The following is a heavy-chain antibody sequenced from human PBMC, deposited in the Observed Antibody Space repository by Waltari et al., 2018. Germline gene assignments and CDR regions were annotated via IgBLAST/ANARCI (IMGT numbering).Heavy chain of an antibody. Sequence: QVQLQESGPGLVKPSETLSLTCTVSGGSISSYYWSWIRQPPGNGLEWIGYIYYSVSTNYNPSLKSRVTISVDTAKNQFSLKLSSVTAADTAVYYCARRRGRGRVFDYWGQGTLVTVSS. J-gene: IGHJ4*02. D-gene: IGHD3-3*01. CDR2: IYYSVST. V-gene: IGHV4-59*01. CDR1: GGSISSYY. CDR3: ARRRGRGRVFDY.